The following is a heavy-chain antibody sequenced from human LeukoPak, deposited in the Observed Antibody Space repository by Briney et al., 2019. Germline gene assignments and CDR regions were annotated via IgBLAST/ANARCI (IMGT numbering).Heavy chain of an antibody. CDR1: GFALNHAW. J-gene: IGHJ4*02. Sequence: KPGGSLRLSCAASGFALNHAWMSWVRQAPGKGLEWLGRIKSKTNGGTTDYAAPVEGRFTISRDDSKNTLYLQIDSLKTEDTAVYYCTWVGARYYFDYWGQGTLVTVSS. CDR3: TWVGARYYFDY. CDR2: IKSKTNGGTT. V-gene: IGHV3-15*01. D-gene: IGHD1-26*01.